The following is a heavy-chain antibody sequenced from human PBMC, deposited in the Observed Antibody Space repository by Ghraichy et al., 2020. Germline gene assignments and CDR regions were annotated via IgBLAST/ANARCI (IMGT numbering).Heavy chain of an antibody. CDR3: ASTYYDSLWGSKLPPYFDY. D-gene: IGHD3-16*01. CDR2: IYYSGRT. Sequence: SETLSLTCAVSGGSISSGAYSWSWIRQPPGKGLEWIGYIYYSGRTYYNPSLRSRVTISVDTSKNQFSLKLGSVTAADTAVYYCASTYYDSLWGSKLPPYFDYWGQGTLVTVSS. J-gene: IGHJ4*02. V-gene: IGHV4-30-4*07. CDR1: GGSISSGAYS.